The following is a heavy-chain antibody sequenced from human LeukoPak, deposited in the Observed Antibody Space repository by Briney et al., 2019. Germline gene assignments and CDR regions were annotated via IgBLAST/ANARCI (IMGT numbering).Heavy chain of an antibody. CDR2: ITTSSSYI. CDR3: ARDPAAAGTVWFDP. D-gene: IGHD6-13*01. Sequence: KSGGSLRLSCAASGFTFSSYAMNWLRQAPGKGLEWVSSITTSSSYIYYADSVKGRFTISRDDAKNSLYLQMNSLRAEDTAVYYCARDPAAAGTVWFDPWGQGTLVTVSS. V-gene: IGHV3-21*01. CDR1: GFTFSSYA. J-gene: IGHJ5*02.